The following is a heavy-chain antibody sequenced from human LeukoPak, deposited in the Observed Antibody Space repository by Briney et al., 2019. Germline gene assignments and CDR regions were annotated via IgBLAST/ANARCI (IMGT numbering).Heavy chain of an antibody. CDR1: GYTFTGYY. D-gene: IGHD4-17*01. Sequence: GASVKVSCKASGYTFTGYYMHWVRQAPGQGLEWMGWINPNSGGTNYAQKFQGRVTMTRDTSISTAYMELSRLRSDDTAVYYCARPASLDYGDYDYWGQGTLVTVSS. CDR3: ARPASLDYGDYDY. CDR2: INPNSGGT. V-gene: IGHV1-2*02. J-gene: IGHJ4*02.